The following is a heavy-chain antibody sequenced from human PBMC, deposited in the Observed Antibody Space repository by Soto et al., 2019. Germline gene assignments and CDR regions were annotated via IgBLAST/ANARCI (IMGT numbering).Heavy chain of an antibody. CDR2: ISSSSSYI. CDR3: ARDRILTGPIGHYYNGTHV. Sequence: PGGSLRLSCAASGFTFSSYSMNWVRQAPGKGLEWVSSISSSSSYIYYADSVKGRFTISRDNAKNSLYLQMNSLRAEDTAVYYCARDRILTGPIGHYYNGTHVRGPGTLVTLSS. V-gene: IGHV3-21*01. CDR1: GFTFSSYS. D-gene: IGHD3-9*01. J-gene: IGHJ6*02.